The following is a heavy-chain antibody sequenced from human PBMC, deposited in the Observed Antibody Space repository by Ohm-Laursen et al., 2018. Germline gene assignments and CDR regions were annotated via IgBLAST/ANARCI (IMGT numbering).Heavy chain of an antibody. V-gene: IGHV4-59*01. CDR3: AGERYSGYVYGMDV. D-gene: IGHD5-12*01. J-gene: IGHJ6*02. CDR2: IYYSGST. CDR1: GGSISSYY. Sequence: TLSLTCTVSGGSISSYYWSWIRQPPGKGLEWIGYIYYSGSTNYNPSLKSRVTISVDTSKNQFSLKLSSVTAADTAVYYCAGERYSGYVYGMDVWGQGTTVTVSS.